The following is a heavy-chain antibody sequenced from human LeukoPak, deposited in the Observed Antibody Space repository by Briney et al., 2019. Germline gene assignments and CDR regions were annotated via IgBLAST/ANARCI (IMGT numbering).Heavy chain of an antibody. CDR1: GFTFSSYA. V-gene: IGHV3-23*01. J-gene: IGHJ4*02. D-gene: IGHD3-3*01. CDR3: AKDGYNDFWSGYDSW. Sequence: GGSLRLSCAASGFTFSSYAMSWVRQAAGKGLEWVSAISGSGGNKYYTASVKGRFTFSRDNSNNALYLQMNSLRAEDTAVYYCAKDGYNDFWSGYDSWWGQRTLVTVSS. CDR2: ISGSGGNK.